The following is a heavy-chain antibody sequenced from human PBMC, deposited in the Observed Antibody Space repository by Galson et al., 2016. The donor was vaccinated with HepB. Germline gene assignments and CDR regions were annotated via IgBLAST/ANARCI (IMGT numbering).Heavy chain of an antibody. V-gene: IGHV3-33*01. CDR1: GFTFSSYG. J-gene: IGHJ4*02. CDR3: ARERPIAARRGGGFDS. D-gene: IGHD6-6*01. CDR2: ISYDGSGK. Sequence: SLRLSCAASGFTFSSYGIHWVRQAPAKGLEWVAVISYDGSGKYYLDSVKGRFTISRDNSKNTLYLQMNSLRVEDTAIYYCARERPIAARRGGGFDSWGQGALVTVSS.